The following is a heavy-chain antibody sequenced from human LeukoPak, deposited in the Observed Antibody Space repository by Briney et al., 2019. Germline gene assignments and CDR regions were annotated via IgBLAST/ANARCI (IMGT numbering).Heavy chain of an antibody. CDR1: GFTFSSYA. J-gene: IGHJ3*02. Sequence: GGSLRLSCAASGFTFSSYAMHWVRQAPGKGLEWVAFIRYDGSNKYYADSVKGRFTISRDNSKNTLYLQMNSLRAEDTAVYYCAKAKDSSGYYSKSHDAFDIWGQGTMVTVSS. CDR3: AKAKDSSGYYSKSHDAFDI. CDR2: IRYDGSNK. V-gene: IGHV3-30*02. D-gene: IGHD3-22*01.